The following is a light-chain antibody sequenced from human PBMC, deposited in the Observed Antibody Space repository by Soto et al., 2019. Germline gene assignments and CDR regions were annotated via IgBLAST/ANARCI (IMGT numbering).Light chain of an antibody. V-gene: IGKV3D-20*02. CDR2: GAS. CDR3: QQRSNWPLT. CDR1: QSVSSPY. Sequence: EIVLTQSPGTLSLSPGERATLSCRASQSVSSPYLAWYQQKPGQAPRLLIFGASSRATGIPDRFSGSGSGTDFTLTISSLEPEDSAVYYCQQRSNWPLTFGGGTRAEIK. J-gene: IGKJ4*01.